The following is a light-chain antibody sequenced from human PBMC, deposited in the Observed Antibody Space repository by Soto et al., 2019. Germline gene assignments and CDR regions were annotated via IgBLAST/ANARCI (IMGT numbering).Light chain of an antibody. J-gene: IGKJ4*01. CDR1: QSVSNRY. CDR2: GTS. CDR3: QQYGSSIT. V-gene: IGKV3-20*01. Sequence: DIVLTQSPGSLSLSPGERVTLSCRASQSVSNRYLAWYQHRPGQAPRLLIRGTSSRASGVPDRFSASGAGTDFILTISRLEPEDFAIYYCQQYGSSITFGGGTKVEIK.